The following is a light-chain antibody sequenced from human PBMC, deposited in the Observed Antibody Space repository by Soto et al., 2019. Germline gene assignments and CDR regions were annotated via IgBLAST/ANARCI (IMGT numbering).Light chain of an antibody. CDR1: LPISNY. CDR3: QKYNSATLT. J-gene: IGKJ4*01. Sequence: DIQMSQSPSSLSASVGDRATITCRASLPISNYLAWYQQKPGKIPNILIYAASTLQAGVPSRFSVSVSGTDGTLTISSLKNEDGAAYYCQKYNSATLTFGGGTKVDIK. CDR2: AAS. V-gene: IGKV1-27*01.